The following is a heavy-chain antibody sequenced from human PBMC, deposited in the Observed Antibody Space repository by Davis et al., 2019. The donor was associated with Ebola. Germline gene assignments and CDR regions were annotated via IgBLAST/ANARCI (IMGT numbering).Heavy chain of an antibody. J-gene: IGHJ6*02. CDR3: ARSKAPRMTTVTYYYYYGMDV. V-gene: IGHV1-18*01. CDR2: ISAYNGNT. Sequence: ASVKVSCKASGYTFTSSGISWVRQAPGQGLEWMGWISAYNGNTNYAQKLQGRVTMTTDTSTSTAYMELRSLRSDDTAVYYCARSKAPRMTTVTYYYYYGMDVWGQGTTVTVSS. CDR1: GYTFTSSG. D-gene: IGHD4-17*01.